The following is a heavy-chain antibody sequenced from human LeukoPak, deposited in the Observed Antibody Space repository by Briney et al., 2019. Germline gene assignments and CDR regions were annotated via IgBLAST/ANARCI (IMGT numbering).Heavy chain of an antibody. Sequence: ASVKVSCKASVYTFTSYGISWVRQAPGQGLEWMGWISAYNGNTNYAQKLQGRVTMTTDTSTSTAYMELRSLRSDDTAVYYCARDRYYDSSGYYPFDYWGQGTLVTVSS. J-gene: IGHJ4*02. CDR2: ISAYNGNT. V-gene: IGHV1-18*01. CDR1: VYTFTSYG. CDR3: ARDRYYDSSGYYPFDY. D-gene: IGHD3-22*01.